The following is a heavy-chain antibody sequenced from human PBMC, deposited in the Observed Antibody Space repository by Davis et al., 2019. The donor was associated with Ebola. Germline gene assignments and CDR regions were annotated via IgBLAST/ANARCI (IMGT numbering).Heavy chain of an antibody. D-gene: IGHD5-18*01. CDR1: GNSFSSHW. CDR2: IYTGDSDT. Sequence: GGSLRLSCKDSGNSFSSHWIGWVRQMPGKGLEWMGIIYTGDSDTRYSPSFRGQVTISADKSIKTAFLQWSSLKASDTALYYCARGGYSYAWFDPWGQGTLVTVSS. CDR3: ARGGYSYAWFDP. V-gene: IGHV5-51*01. J-gene: IGHJ5*02.